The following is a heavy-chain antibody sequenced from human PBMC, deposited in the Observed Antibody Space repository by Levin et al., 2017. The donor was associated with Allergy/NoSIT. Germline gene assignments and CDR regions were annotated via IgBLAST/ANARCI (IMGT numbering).Heavy chain of an antibody. CDR3: AREFTPSYEGDFALGY. CDR2: IDATGYK. V-gene: IGHV3-13*04. J-gene: IGHJ4*02. CDR1: GFTFSNYD. Sequence: GGSLRLSCAASGFTFSNYDIHWVRQSTGGGLEWVSTIDATGYKYYAASVKGRFTVSRENAQNSVYLQMNSLTAGDTALYYCAREFTPSYEGDFALGYWGQGTLVTVSP. D-gene: IGHD5-18*01.